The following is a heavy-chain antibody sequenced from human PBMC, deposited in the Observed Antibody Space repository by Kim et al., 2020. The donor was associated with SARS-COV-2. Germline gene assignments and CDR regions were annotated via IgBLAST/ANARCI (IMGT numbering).Heavy chain of an antibody. V-gene: IGHV3-74*01. CDR3: VLQSRATVTSAPNFLDY. CDR1: GFTFSIYG. J-gene: IGHJ4*02. D-gene: IGHD4-4*01. Sequence: GGSLRLSCAASGFTFSIYGMHWVRQAPGKGLVWVSRIKSDGTTTNYADSVKGRFTISRDKAENTLYLQMNSLRAEDTAVYYCVLQSRATVTSAPNFLDYWGQGTLVTVSS. CDR2: IKSDGTTT.